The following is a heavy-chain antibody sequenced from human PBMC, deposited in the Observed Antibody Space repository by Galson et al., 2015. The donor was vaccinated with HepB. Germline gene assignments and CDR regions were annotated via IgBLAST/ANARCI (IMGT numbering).Heavy chain of an antibody. CDR2: INPNSGGT. CDR1: GYTFTGYY. V-gene: IGHV1-2*05. Sequence: SVKVSCKSSGYTFTGYYMHWVRQAPGQGLEWMGRINPNSGGTNCAQKFQGRVTMTRDTSISTAYMELSRLRSDDTVVYYCARASAGHDAFDIWGQGTMVTVSS. J-gene: IGHJ3*02. CDR3: ARASAGHDAFDI.